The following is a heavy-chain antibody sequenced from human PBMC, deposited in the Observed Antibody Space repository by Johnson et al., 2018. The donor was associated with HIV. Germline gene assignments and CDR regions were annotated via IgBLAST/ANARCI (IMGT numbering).Heavy chain of an antibody. V-gene: IGHV3-15*01. CDR3: ANWNEEPTRSVNI. J-gene: IGHJ3*02. Sequence: VQLVESGGGFVEPGGSLRLSCVASGFNFVESWLAWVRQAPGKGLEWVGRIKTRRQGETTDYGAPVKGRFIISRDDSKNTLYLQINSLKIDDTAAYYCANWNEEPTRSVNIWGQGTMVTVSS. D-gene: IGHD1-1*01. CDR1: GFNFVESW. CDR2: IKTRRQGETT.